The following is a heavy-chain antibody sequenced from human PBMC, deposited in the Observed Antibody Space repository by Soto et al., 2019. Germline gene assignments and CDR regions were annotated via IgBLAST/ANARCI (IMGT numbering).Heavy chain of an antibody. J-gene: IGHJ4*02. CDR2: IYFSGST. CDR1: GDSINSTSYY. V-gene: IGHV4-39*01. D-gene: IGHD6-13*01. Sequence: SETLSLACIVSGDSINSTSYYWGWIRQPPGQGLEWIASIYFSGSTYNNPSLKSRLTVSVDTSKSQFSLKLSSVTAADTALYYCARQRIVAAGTFVDYWGQGSLVTVSS. CDR3: ARQRIVAAGTFVDY.